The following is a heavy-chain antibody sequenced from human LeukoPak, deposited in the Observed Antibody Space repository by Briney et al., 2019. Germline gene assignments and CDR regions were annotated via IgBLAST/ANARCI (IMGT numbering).Heavy chain of an antibody. CDR1: GFTVSSKY. D-gene: IGHD3-10*01. V-gene: IGHV3-66*01. J-gene: IGHJ4*02. CDR3: ARGRGTLVRAVMMPDYFDF. CDR2: IYSGGST. Sequence: GGSLRLSCAASGFTVSSKYMSWVRQAPGKGLEWVSVIYSGGSTFYADSVKGRFTISRDNSKNTLYPQLNSLRAEDTAVYYCARGRGTLVRAVMMPDYFDFWGQGTLVTVSS.